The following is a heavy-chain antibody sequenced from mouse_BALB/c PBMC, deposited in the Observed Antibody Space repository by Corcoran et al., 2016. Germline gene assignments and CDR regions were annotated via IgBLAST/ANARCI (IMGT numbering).Heavy chain of an antibody. CDR3: ASLLGLYAMDY. D-gene: IGHD4-1*01. J-gene: IGHJ4*01. CDR1: GYTFTDYN. CDR2: INPNNGGT. V-gene: IGHV1-18*01. Sequence: EVLLQPSGPELVKPGASVKIPCKASGYTFTDYNMDWVKQSHGKSLEWIGDINPNNGGTIYNQKFKGKATLTVDKSSSTAYMELRSLTSEDTAVYYCASLLGLYAMDYWGQGTSVTVSS.